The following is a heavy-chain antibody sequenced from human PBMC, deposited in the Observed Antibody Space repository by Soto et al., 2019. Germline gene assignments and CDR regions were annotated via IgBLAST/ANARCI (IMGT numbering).Heavy chain of an antibody. D-gene: IGHD6-13*01. Sequence: VGSLRLSCAASGFTFRSYSMNWARQAPGKGLEWVSYISISSRTIYYADSVKGRFTISRDDAKNSLYLQMNSLRDEDTSVYYCARDNGIAGSFDPWGQGTLVTVSS. J-gene: IGHJ5*02. CDR2: ISISSRTI. V-gene: IGHV3-48*02. CDR3: ARDNGIAGSFDP. CDR1: GFTFRSYS.